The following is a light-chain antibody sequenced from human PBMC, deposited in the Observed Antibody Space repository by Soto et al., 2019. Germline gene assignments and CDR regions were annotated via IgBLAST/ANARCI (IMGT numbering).Light chain of an antibody. J-gene: IGLJ1*01. CDR3: AVWDDSLNGFFV. Sequence: QSVLTQPPSASGTPGQRVTISCSGSNSNIGSNSVSWYQQLPRTAPKPLIYTNNQRPSGVPDRFSGSKSGTSASLAISGLQSEDEADYYCAVWDDSLNGFFVFGTGTKVTV. V-gene: IGLV1-44*01. CDR2: TNN. CDR1: NSNIGSNS.